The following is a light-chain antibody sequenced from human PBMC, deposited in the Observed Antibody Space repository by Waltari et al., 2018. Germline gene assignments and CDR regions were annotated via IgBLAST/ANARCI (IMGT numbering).Light chain of an antibody. CDR1: QSINDN. V-gene: IGKV3-15*01. CDR3: QQYNNWPPRGT. CDR2: GAS. Sequence: EIVLTQSPATLSVSPGEGATLSSRASQSINDNLAWYQQRPGQAPRLFIFGASTRATGIPARFSGSGSGTEFTLTISSLQSEDFAVYYCQQYNNWPPRGTFGQGTKVEIK. J-gene: IGKJ1*01.